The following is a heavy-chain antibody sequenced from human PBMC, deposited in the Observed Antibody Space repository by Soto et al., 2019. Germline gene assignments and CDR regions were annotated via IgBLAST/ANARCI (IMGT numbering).Heavy chain of an antibody. D-gene: IGHD5-12*01. V-gene: IGHV4-30-2*02. CDR1: GGSISSGGYS. CDR2: IYHSAST. Sequence: TLSLTCAVSGGSISSGGYSWILIRQPPGKGLELIGYIYHSASTYYNPSLKSRVTISVDRSKNQLSLKLSSVTAADTAVYYCARTSHRDGYDYGFDYWGQGTLVTVSS. J-gene: IGHJ4*02. CDR3: ARTSHRDGYDYGFDY.